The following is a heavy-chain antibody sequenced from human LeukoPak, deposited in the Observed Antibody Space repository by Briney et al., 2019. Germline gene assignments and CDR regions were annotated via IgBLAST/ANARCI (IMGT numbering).Heavy chain of an antibody. J-gene: IGHJ5*02. CDR1: GYTFTGYY. Sequence: VASVKVSCKASGYTFTGYYMHWVRQAPGQGLEWMGWINPNSGGTNYAQKFQGRVTMTRDTSISTAYMELSRLRSDDTAVYYCARAPSILSIFGVVIISWFDPWGQETLVTVSS. CDR3: ARAPSILSIFGVVIISWFDP. D-gene: IGHD3-3*01. CDR2: INPNSGGT. V-gene: IGHV1-2*02.